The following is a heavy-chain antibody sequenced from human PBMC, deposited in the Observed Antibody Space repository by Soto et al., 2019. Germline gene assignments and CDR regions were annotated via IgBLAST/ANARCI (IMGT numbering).Heavy chain of an antibody. D-gene: IGHD6-13*01. CDR2: IDPSDSYT. J-gene: IGHJ3*02. CDR3: ARPLLYSSSWAHAFDI. Sequence: GESLKISCKGSGYSFTSYWISWVRQMPGKGLEWMGRIDPSDSYTNYSPSFQGHVTISADKSISTAYLQWSSPKASDTAMYYCARPLLYSSSWAHAFDIWGQGTMVTV. V-gene: IGHV5-10-1*01. CDR1: GYSFTSYW.